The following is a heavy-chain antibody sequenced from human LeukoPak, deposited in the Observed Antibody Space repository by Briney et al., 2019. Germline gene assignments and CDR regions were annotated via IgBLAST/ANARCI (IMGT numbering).Heavy chain of an antibody. CDR1: GYTFTSSG. J-gene: IGHJ4*02. CDR2: ISAYNGNT. V-gene: IGHV1-18*01. CDR3: ARSRGIVGATPFDY. Sequence: ASVKVSCKASGYTFTSSGISWVRQAPGQGLEWMGWISAYNGNTNYAQKLQGRVTMTTDTSTSTAYMELRSLRSDDTAVYYCARSRGIVGATPFDYWGQGTLVTVSS. D-gene: IGHD1-26*01.